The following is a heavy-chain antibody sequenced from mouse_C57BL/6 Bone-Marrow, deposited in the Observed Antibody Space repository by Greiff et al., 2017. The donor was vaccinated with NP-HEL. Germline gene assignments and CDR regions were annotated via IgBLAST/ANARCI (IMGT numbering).Heavy chain of an antibody. CDR2: ISSGGSYT. V-gene: IGHV5-6*01. Sequence: EVQLVESGGDLVKPGGSLKLSCAASGFTFSSYGMSWVRQTPDKRLEWVATISSGGSYTYYPDSVKGRFTISRDNAKNTLYLQMSSLKSEDTAMYYCARQDGYYGRDFDYWGQGTTLTVSS. CDR1: GFTFSSYG. J-gene: IGHJ2*01. CDR3: ARQDGYYGRDFDY. D-gene: IGHD2-3*01.